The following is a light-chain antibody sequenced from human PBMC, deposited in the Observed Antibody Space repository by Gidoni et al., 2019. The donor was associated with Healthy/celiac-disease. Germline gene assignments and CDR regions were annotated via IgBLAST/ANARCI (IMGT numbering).Light chain of an antibody. J-gene: IGKJ1*01. CDR3: QQYGSSPWT. Sequence: TQSPGTLSLYPGEIATRSRRASQSVSSSYLAWYQQKPGQAPRLLIYGASSRATGIPDRFSGSGSGTDFTLTISRLEPEDFAVYYCQQYGSSPWTFGQGTKVEIK. V-gene: IGKV3-20*01. CDR1: QSVSSSY. CDR2: GAS.